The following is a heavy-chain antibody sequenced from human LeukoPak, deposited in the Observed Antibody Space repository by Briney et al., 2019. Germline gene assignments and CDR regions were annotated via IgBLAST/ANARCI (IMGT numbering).Heavy chain of an antibody. CDR1: GGSISSSSYY. Sequence: SETLSLTCTVSGGSISSSSYYWGWIRQPPGKGLEWIVSIYYSGSTYYNPSLKSRVTISVDTSKNQFSLKLSSVTAADTAVYYCARFYLRYDFWSGYYNFFDYWGQGTLVTVSS. D-gene: IGHD3-3*01. CDR3: ARFYLRYDFWSGYYNFFDY. V-gene: IGHV4-39*01. CDR2: IYYSGST. J-gene: IGHJ4*02.